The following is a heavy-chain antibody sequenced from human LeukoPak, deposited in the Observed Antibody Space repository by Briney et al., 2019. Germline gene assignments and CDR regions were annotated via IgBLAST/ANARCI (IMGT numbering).Heavy chain of an antibody. CDR2: IHQSGST. D-gene: IGHD3-22*01. J-gene: IGHJ4*02. V-gene: IGHV4-30-2*01. Sequence: PSQTLPLTCAVSGGSISSGGYSWSWIRQPPGKGLEWIGYIHQSGSTYYNPALKSRVTISVDRAKNQFSLKLSSVTAADTAVYYCASGGARDSGYYHDWGQGTLVTVSS. CDR3: ASGGARDSGYYHD. CDR1: GGSISSGGYS.